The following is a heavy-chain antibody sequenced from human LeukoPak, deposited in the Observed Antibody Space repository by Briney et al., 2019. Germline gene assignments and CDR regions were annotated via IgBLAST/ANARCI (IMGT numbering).Heavy chain of an antibody. J-gene: IGHJ6*02. CDR1: GGTFSSYA. CDR2: IIPIFGIA. CDR3: ARERYPILDYYYYGMDV. Sequence: SVKVSCRASGGTFSSYAISWVRQAPGQGLEWMGRIIPIFGIANYAQKFQGRVTITADKSTSTAYMELSSLRSEDTAVYYCARERYPILDYYYYGMDVWGQGTTDTVSS. V-gene: IGHV1-69*04. D-gene: IGHD1-14*01.